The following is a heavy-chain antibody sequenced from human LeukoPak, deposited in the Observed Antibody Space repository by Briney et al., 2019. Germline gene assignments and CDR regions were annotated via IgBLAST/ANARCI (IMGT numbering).Heavy chain of an antibody. CDR1: GGTFSSYA. J-gene: IGHJ3*02. CDR2: IIPIFGTA. D-gene: IGHD1-26*01. V-gene: IGHV1-69*05. CDR3: ARDRIGGSYYVLSAFDI. Sequence: ASVKVSCMASGGTFSSYAISWVRQAPGQGVEWMGGIIPIFGTANYAQKFQGRVTMTRDMSTSTVYMELSSLRSEDTAVYYCARDRIGGSYYVLSAFDIWGQGTMVTVSS.